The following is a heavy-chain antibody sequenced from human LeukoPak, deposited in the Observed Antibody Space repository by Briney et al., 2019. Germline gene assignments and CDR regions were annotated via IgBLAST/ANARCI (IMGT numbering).Heavy chain of an antibody. Sequence: GGSLRLSCAASGFTFSSYAMSWVRQAPGKGLEWVSGISGSGGSTYYADSVKGRFTISRDNSKNTLYLQMNSLRAEDTAVYYCAKFKEGSSGTLFDFWGQGTLVTVSS. J-gene: IGHJ4*02. CDR1: GFTFSSYA. D-gene: IGHD6-19*01. V-gene: IGHV3-23*01. CDR3: AKFKEGSSGTLFDF. CDR2: ISGSGGST.